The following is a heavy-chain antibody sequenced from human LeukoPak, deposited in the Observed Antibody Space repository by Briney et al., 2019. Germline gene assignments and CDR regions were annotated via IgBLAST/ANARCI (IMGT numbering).Heavy chain of an antibody. D-gene: IGHD2-2*01. CDR2: INPNSGGA. V-gene: IGHV1-2*06. J-gene: IGHJ4*02. CDR1: GYTFTGDY. CDR3: ARSYCIGTNCYSHLFDY. Sequence: GASVKVSCKASGYTFTGDYLHWVRQAPGQGLEWMGRINPNSGGANYAQNFKGRVTMTRDTSISTAHMELSRLRSDDTAVYYCARSYCIGTNCYSHLFDYWGQGTLVTVSS.